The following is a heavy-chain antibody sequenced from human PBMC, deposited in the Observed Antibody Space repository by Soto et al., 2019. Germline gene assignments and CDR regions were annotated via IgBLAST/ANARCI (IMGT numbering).Heavy chain of an antibody. D-gene: IGHD2-2*02. V-gene: IGHV3-23*01. CDR2: ISGSGTNT. CDR1: VFTFSNYG. Sequence: PWGSLRLSGAASVFTFSNYGMTWVRQAPGKGLEWVSGISGSGTNTNYADSVKGRFTISRDNSKNTLYLQMNSLRAEDTAVYYCARAGYCSSTSCYTVYYYYGMDVWGQGTTVTVSS. CDR3: ARAGYCSSTSCYTVYYYYGMDV. J-gene: IGHJ6*02.